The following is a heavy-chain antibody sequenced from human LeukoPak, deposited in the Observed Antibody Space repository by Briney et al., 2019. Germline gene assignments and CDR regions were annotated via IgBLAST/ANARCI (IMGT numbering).Heavy chain of an antibody. V-gene: IGHV3-74*01. J-gene: IGHJ3*02. CDR1: GFTFSSYW. D-gene: IGHD1-7*01. Sequence: GGSLRLSCAASGFTFSSYWMHWVRQVPGKRLMWVSRINSDATSTSYADSVQGRFTISRDNANNTLYLQMNGLKAEDTAVYYCVRFTVVGSTNIWGQGTMVTVSS. CDR2: INSDATST. CDR3: VRFTVVGSTNI.